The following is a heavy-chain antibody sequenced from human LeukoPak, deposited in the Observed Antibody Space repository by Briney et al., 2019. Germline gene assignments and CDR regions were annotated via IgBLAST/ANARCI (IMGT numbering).Heavy chain of an antibody. J-gene: IGHJ4*02. CDR2: INSDGSRT. CDR3: ARARGNNYGFFDY. CDR1: GFTFSSYW. D-gene: IGHD5-18*01. Sequence: GGSLRLSCAASGFTFSSYWMHWVRQAPGKGLVWVSRINSDGSRTNYADSVKGRFTISIDNAKNTLFLQMDSLRAEDTAVYYCARARGNNYGFFDYWAQGIMVTVSS. V-gene: IGHV3-74*01.